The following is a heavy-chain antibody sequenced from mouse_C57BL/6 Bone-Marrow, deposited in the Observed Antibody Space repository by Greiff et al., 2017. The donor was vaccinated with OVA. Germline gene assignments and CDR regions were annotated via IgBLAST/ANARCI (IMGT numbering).Heavy chain of an antibody. Sequence: EVQLVESGGDLVKPGGSLKLSCAASGFTFSSYGMSWVRQTPDKRLVWVATISSGCSYTYYPDSVKGRFTLSRDDAKNTLYLQMSRLTSEDTAMYYCARHVSRTVVAYDDYWGQGTTLTGSS. V-gene: IGHV5-6*01. J-gene: IGHJ2*01. CDR3: ARHVSRTVVAYDDY. CDR2: ISSGCSYT. D-gene: IGHD1-1*01. CDR1: GFTFSSYG.